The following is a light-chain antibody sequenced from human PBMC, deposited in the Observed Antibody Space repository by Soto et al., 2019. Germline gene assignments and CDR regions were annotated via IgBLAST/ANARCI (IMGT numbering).Light chain of an antibody. CDR3: QQYNNWPYT. J-gene: IGKJ2*01. Sequence: EIVMTQSPATLSVSPGERATLSCRASQSVSSNLAWYQHKPGQAPRLLIYGASTRATGSPARFSGSRSGTEFTLTISSLQSEDFAVYYCQQYNNWPYTFGQGTKLEIK. CDR1: QSVSSN. CDR2: GAS. V-gene: IGKV3-15*01.